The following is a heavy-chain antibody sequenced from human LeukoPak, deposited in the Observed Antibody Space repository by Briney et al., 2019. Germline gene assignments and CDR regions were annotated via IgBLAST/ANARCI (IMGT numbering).Heavy chain of an antibody. D-gene: IGHD3-9*01. V-gene: IGHV3-64D*06. CDR1: GFTFSSYA. CDR3: VKVPDYDILTGYLDY. Sequence: GGSLRLSCSASGFTFSSYAMHWVCQAPGKGLEYVSAISSNGGSTYYADSVKGRFTISRDNSKNTLYLQMSSLRAEDTAAYYCVKVPDYDILTGYLDYWGQGTLATVSS. CDR2: ISSNGGST. J-gene: IGHJ4*02.